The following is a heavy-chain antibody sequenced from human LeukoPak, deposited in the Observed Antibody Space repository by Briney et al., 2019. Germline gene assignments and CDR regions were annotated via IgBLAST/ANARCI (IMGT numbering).Heavy chain of an antibody. D-gene: IGHD6-13*01. Sequence: SSETLSLTCTVSGGSISSYYWSWIRQPAGKGLEWIGRIYTSGSTNYNPSLKSRVTMSVDTSKNQFSLKLSSVAAADTAVYYCARDPRAQSPYSSSWYWFDPWGQGTLVTVSS. V-gene: IGHV4-4*07. CDR3: ARDPRAQSPYSSSWYWFDP. J-gene: IGHJ5*02. CDR1: GGSISSYY. CDR2: IYTSGST.